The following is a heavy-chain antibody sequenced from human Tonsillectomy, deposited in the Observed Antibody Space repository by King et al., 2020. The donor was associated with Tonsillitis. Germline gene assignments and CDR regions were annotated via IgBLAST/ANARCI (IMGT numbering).Heavy chain of an antibody. CDR2: VSYSGST. D-gene: IGHD2-21*02. Sequence: QLQESGPGLVKPSETLSLTCTVSGGSISGYYWSWIRQPPGKGLEFIGYVSYSGSTNYNPSLKSRVSISLDTSENQISLRLRSVTAADTAVYYCASGTDDAYCGGDCYPYFDYWGQGTPVTVSS. J-gene: IGHJ4*02. CDR1: GGSISGYY. CDR3: ASGTDDAYCGGDCYPYFDY. V-gene: IGHV4-59*01.